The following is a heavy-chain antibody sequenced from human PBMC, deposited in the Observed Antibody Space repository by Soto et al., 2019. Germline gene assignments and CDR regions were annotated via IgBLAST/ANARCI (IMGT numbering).Heavy chain of an antibody. D-gene: IGHD4-4*01. CDR2: IIPIFGTA. J-gene: IGHJ6*02. V-gene: IGHV1-69*13. CDR3: ARIDYSNAAPSYYYYGMDV. Sequence: SVKVSCKASGGTFSRYAISWVRQAPGQGLEWMGGIIPIFGTANYAQKFQGRVTITADDSTSTPYMALSSLRSEDTAVYYCARIDYSNAAPSYYYYGMDVWGQVNMITVSS. CDR1: GGTFSRYA.